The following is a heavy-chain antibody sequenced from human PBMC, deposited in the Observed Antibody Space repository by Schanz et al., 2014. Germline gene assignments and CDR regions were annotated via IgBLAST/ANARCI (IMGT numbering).Heavy chain of an antibody. CDR3: ARSPGRARYFDY. J-gene: IGHJ4*02. Sequence: VQLQESSPGLVTPSETLSLTCTVSGASMLSYYWTWFRQPPGKGLEWIGSVYYGGGVDYNLGSHDYNPSLKSRVAISADKSKSQFSLRLHSLTAADTAVYYCARSPGRARYFDYWGQGSLVPVSS. V-gene: IGHV4-59*03. CDR1: GASMLSYY. CDR2: VYYGGGV. D-gene: IGHD7-27*01.